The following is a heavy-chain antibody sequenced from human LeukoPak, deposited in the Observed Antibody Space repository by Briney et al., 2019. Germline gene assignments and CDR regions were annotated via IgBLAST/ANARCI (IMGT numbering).Heavy chain of an antibody. Sequence: PGRSLRLSCAPSGLTFSSYGMHWVRQGPGKGLEWLAVIWDDGSNTYYADSVKGRFTISRDNFENTLYLQMDSLRAEDTAVYYCARDGNFGYDAFDIWGQGTMVTVSS. V-gene: IGHV3-33*01. CDR2: IWDDGSNT. CDR3: ARDGNFGYDAFDI. J-gene: IGHJ3*02. D-gene: IGHD3-10*01. CDR1: GLTFSSYG.